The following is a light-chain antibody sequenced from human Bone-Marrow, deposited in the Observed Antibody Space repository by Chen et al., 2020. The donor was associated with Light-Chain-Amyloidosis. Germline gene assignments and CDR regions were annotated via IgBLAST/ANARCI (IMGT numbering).Light chain of an antibody. J-gene: IGKJ4*01. CDR1: QNVFSN. CDR3: QQYNQWPPLT. Sequence: EIDLTQSPATLSVSPGEGATLSCRASQNVFSNLAWYQQKPGQAPRLLIYGASMRAIGVPARFSGGGSGTEFTLTISSLQPEDSAVYYCQQYNQWPPLTFGGGTKVEI. V-gene: IGKV3-15*01. CDR2: GAS.